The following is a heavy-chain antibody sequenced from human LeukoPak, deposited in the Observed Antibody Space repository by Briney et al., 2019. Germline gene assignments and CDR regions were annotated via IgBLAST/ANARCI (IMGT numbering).Heavy chain of an antibody. CDR2: IQPGESDT. V-gene: IGHV5-51*01. CDR3: ARRPHYRYCGSTSCPSWFDP. CDR1: GYNFTTYW. D-gene: IGHD2-2*01. Sequence: GESLKISCWGSGYNFTTYWIGWVRQMPGKGLEWMGIIQPGESDTRYSPSFQGQVTISADKSISTAYLQWSGLEASDTAMYYCARRPHYRYCGSTSCPSWFDPWGQGTLVTVSS. J-gene: IGHJ5*02.